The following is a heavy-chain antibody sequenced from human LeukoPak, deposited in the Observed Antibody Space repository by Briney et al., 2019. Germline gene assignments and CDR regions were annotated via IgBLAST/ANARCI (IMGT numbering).Heavy chain of an antibody. CDR1: GFTFNTYA. CDR3: ARDRCGDICFYGLDV. V-gene: IGHV3-23*01. J-gene: IGHJ6*02. Sequence: PGGSLRLSCAASGFTFNTYAMSWVCQAPGKGLEWVSGVSGSGGNTYYTDSVKGRFTISRDNSKNTLYLEMNSLRAEDTAVYYCARDRCGDICFYGLDVWGQGSTVSVSS. CDR2: VSGSGGNT. D-gene: IGHD2-21*01.